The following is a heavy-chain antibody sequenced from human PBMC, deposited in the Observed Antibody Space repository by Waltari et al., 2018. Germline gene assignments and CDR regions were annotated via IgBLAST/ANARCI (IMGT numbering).Heavy chain of an antibody. J-gene: IGHJ4*02. V-gene: IGHV4-38-2*01. D-gene: IGHD3-9*01. CDR1: GYSISSGYY. Sequence: QVQLQESGPGLVKPSETLSLTCAVSGYSISSGYYWGWIRQPPGKGLEWIGRIYHSGSTYYNPSLKSRVTISVDTSKNQFSLKLSSVTAADTAVYYCARAIRYVDLYYFDYWGQGTLVTVSS. CDR2: IYHSGST. CDR3: ARAIRYVDLYYFDY.